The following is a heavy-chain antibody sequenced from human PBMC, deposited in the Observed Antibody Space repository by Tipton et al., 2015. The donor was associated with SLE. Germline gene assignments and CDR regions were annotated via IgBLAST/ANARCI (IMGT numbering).Heavy chain of an antibody. CDR2: IYYSGST. D-gene: IGHD6-13*01. J-gene: IGHJ4*02. Sequence: TLSLTCTVSGGSISSGSYYWSWIRQPPGKGLEWIGYIYYSGSTNYNPSLKSRVTISVDTSKNQFSLKLSSVTAADTAVYYCAREEEQQLGRGSFDYWGQGTLVTVSS. V-gene: IGHV4-61*01. CDR3: AREEEQQLGRGSFDY. CDR1: GGSISSGSYY.